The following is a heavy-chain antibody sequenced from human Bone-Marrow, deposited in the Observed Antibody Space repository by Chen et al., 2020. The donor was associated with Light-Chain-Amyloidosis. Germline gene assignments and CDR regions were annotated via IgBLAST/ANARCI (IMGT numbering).Heavy chain of an antibody. CDR3: ARVMTEAVFGVVAGGSDV. CDR2: INPTGCGT. V-gene: IGHV1-2*02. J-gene: IGHJ6*01. D-gene: IGHD3-3*01. Sequence: QVQLVQSGTEVKKPGASVKVSCKASGYTFTGYHIHWVRQAPGQGLEWMGWINPTGCGTKCAPKFQEKFTMTMVRSIRTAYMVVSRLRAEATGVYYCARVMTEAVFGVVAGGSDVWGQGTTVTVSS. CDR1: GYTFTGYH.